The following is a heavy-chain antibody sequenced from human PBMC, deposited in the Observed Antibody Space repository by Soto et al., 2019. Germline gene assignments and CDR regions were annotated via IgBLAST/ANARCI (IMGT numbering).Heavy chain of an antibody. CDR2: INHSGST. Sequence: SETLSLTCAVYGGSFSGYYWSWIRQPPGKGLEWIGEINHSGSTNYNPSLKSRVTISVDTSKNQFSLKLSSVTAADTAVYYCARDMATIVSRYWFDPWGQGTLVTVS. D-gene: IGHD5-12*01. V-gene: IGHV4-34*01. CDR1: GGSFSGYY. J-gene: IGHJ5*02. CDR3: ARDMATIVSRYWFDP.